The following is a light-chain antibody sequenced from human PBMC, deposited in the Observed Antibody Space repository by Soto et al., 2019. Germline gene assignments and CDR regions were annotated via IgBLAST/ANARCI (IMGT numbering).Light chain of an antibody. J-gene: IGKJ1*01. V-gene: IGKV3-20*01. CDR3: HQYGGSPGT. CDR2: GAS. Sequence: EIVLTQLPGTLSLSRVEIATLSCRSSQSVSSSYLAWYQQKPGQAPRLLIYGASSRATGIPDRFSGSGSGADFTLTISRLEPEDFAVYYCHQYGGSPGTFGQGPMVDIK. CDR1: QSVSSSY.